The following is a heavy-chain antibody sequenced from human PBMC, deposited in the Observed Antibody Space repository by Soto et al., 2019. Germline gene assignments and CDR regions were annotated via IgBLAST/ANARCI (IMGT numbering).Heavy chain of an antibody. D-gene: IGHD5-18*01. V-gene: IGHV3-23*01. CDR1: GFTFSSYA. CDR3: AKDTRYSYGSKNWFDP. J-gene: IGHJ5*02. Sequence: GGSLRLSCAASGFTFSSYAMSWVRQAPGKGLEWVSAISGSGGSTYYADSVKGRFTISRDNSKNTLYLQMNSLRAEDTAVYYCAKDTRYSYGSKNWFDPWGQGTLVTVSS. CDR2: ISGSGGST.